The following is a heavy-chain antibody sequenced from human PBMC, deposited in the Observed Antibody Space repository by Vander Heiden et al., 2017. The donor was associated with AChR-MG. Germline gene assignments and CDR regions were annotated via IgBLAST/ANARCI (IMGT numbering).Heavy chain of an antibody. V-gene: IGHV3-21*01. CDR1: GCTFSGYG. CDR2: ISSSSSYI. Sequence: ELQLVESGGGLVKPGGSLRLPGAAAGCTFSGYGMNWVRQAPGKGLEWVSAISSSSSYIYYADSVKGRFTISRDNAKNALYLQMNSLRAEDTAVYYWARDSGYWGQGTLVTVSS. CDR3: ARDSGY. J-gene: IGHJ4*02.